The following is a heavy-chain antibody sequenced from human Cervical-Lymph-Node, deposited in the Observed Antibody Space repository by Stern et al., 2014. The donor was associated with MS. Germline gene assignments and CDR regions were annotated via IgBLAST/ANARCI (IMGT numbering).Heavy chain of an antibody. V-gene: IGHV4-39*01. CDR1: GDSISSYTHY. CDR3: AKHACTGAACPFDL. D-gene: IGHD2-8*02. Sequence: QVQLQESGPGLVKPSETLSLTCAVSGDSISSYTHYWAWIRQPPGKGLEWIGSVYYSGATYYNPPLKSPVTISVDTSKNLFSLGLISVTAADTAVYYCAKHACTGAACPFDLWGQGTLVTVSS. CDR2: VYYSGAT. J-gene: IGHJ4*02.